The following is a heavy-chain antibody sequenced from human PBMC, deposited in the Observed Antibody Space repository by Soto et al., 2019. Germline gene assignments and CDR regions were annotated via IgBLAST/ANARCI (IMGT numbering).Heavy chain of an antibody. V-gene: IGHV4-38-2*02. CDR1: GYFMSNGNY. J-gene: IGHJ4*02. CDR3: ARDRAAVASTFDY. Sequence: PAETLSLTCAVSGYFMSNGNYWGWIRQSPGKGLEWIGSIYYTGRTYYNPSLKSRVTMSVDTSKNQFSLKLTSVTAADTAVYYCARDRAAVASTFDYWGQGTPVTVSS. D-gene: IGHD6-13*01. CDR2: IYYTGRT.